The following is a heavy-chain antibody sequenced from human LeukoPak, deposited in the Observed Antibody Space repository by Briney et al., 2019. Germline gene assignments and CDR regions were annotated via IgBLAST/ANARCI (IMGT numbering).Heavy chain of an antibody. CDR1: GFTFSSYS. CDR2: ISSSSSYI. CDR3: ARGMDIVVVPAARRWGYYYYGMDV. V-gene: IGHV3-21*01. D-gene: IGHD2-2*03. Sequence: GGSLRLSCAASGFTFSSYSMNWVRQAPGKGLEWVSSISSSSSYIYYADSVKGRFTISRDNAKNSLYLQMNSLRAEDTAVYYCARGMDIVVVPAARRWGYYYYGMDVWGQGTTVTVSS. J-gene: IGHJ6*02.